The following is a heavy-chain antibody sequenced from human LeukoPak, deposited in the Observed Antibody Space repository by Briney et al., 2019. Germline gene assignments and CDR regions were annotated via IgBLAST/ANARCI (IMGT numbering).Heavy chain of an antibody. CDR1: GGSISSYY. V-gene: IGHV4-59*01. D-gene: IGHD4-17*01. J-gene: IGHJ4*02. CDR3: ARANLYGDPFDY. Sequence: PSETLSLTCTVSGGSISSYYWSWIRQPPGKGLEWIGYIYYSGSTNYNPSLKSRVTISVDTSKNQFSLKLSSVTAADTAVYYCARANLYGDPFDYWGQGTLVTVSS. CDR2: IYYSGST.